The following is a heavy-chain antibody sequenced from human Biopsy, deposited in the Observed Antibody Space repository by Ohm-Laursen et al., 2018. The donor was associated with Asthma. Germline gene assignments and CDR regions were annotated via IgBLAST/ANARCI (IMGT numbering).Heavy chain of an antibody. CDR3: ARDSRGAGPDFDS. Sequence: SDTLSITCSVSGDSISVHYWWAWIRQPPGKGLEWIGYIYYSGTTNYNPSLRGRVTISVNTSKNQFSLKLSSVSAADTAVYFCARDSRGAGPDFDSWGQGTLVTVSS. J-gene: IGHJ4*02. CDR1: GDSISVHY. CDR2: IYYSGTT. D-gene: IGHD6-19*01. V-gene: IGHV4-59*11.